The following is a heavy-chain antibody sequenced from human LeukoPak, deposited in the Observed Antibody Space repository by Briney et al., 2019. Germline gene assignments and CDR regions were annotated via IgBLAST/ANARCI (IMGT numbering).Heavy chain of an antibody. CDR1: GFTFSTYN. Sequence: GGSLRLSCVGSGFTFSTYNMNWVRQAPGKGLEWVSYISSSGSTVYYADSVRGRFTISRDNARNSLYLQMNSLRAEDTAVYYCARDLQSVPQGAFDIWGQGTMVTVSS. CDR3: ARDLQSVPQGAFDI. V-gene: IGHV3-48*01. J-gene: IGHJ3*02. CDR2: ISSSGSTV. D-gene: IGHD4-11*01.